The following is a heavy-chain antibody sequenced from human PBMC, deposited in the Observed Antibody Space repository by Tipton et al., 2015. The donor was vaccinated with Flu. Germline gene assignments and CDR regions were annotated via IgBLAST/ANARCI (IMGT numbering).Heavy chain of an antibody. D-gene: IGHD2-15*01. CDR2: INPSGGTT. CDR1: GYTFTRHY. V-gene: IGHV1-46*03. Sequence: QLVQSGAEVKKPGASVKISCKASGYTFTRHYIHWVRQAPGQGLEWMGIINPSGGTTIYAQTLQGRVSLTMDTSTRTVYMDLSSLRSDGTAVYYCVRFSGGGERAAFDVWGQGTKVTVSA. CDR3: VRFSGGGERAAFDV. J-gene: IGHJ3*01.